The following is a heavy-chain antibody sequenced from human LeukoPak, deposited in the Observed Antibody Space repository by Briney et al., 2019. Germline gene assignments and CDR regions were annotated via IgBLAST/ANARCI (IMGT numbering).Heavy chain of an antibody. J-gene: IGHJ4*02. CDR1: GGSISSSSYY. CDR3: AREGYRGYSYGGLDY. Sequence: PSETLSLTCTVSGGSISSSSYYWGWIRPPPGKGLEWIGSIYYSGSTYYNPSLKSRVTISVDTSKNQFSLKLSSVTAADTAVYYCAREGYRGYSYGGLDYWGQGTLVTVSS. V-gene: IGHV4-39*07. CDR2: IYYSGST. D-gene: IGHD5-18*01.